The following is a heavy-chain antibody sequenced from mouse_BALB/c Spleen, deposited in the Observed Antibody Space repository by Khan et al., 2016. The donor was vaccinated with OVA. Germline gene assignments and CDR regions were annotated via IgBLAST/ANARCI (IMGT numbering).Heavy chain of an antibody. V-gene: IGHV1-4*01. CDR3: VRDGAYHRNDGWFAY. CDR1: GYTFTSYT. CDR2: INPSNGYT. D-gene: IGHD2-14*01. J-gene: IGHJ3*01. Sequence: VQLQQSGAELARPGASVKMSCKASGYTFTSYTIHWIKLRPGQGLEWIGYINPSNGYTNYNQKFGDKATLTADKSSTTAYMPLSSLTSDDSAVYNGVRDGAYHRNDGWFAYWGQGTLVTVSA.